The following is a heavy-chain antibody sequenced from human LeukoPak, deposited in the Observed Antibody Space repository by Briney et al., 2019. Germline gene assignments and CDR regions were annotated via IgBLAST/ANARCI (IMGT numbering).Heavy chain of an antibody. CDR3: ARGSYYAILTGFRTHRPFDY. CDR2: ISAYNGNT. V-gene: IGHV1-18*01. CDR1: GYTFSSYG. Sequence: ASVKVSCKTSGYTFSSYGISWVRQAPGQGLEWMGRISAYNGNTNYAQKLQDRVTMARDTATSTGYMELRSLRSDDTAVYYCARGSYYAILTGFRTHRPFDYWGQGTLVTVSS. D-gene: IGHD3-9*01. J-gene: IGHJ4*02.